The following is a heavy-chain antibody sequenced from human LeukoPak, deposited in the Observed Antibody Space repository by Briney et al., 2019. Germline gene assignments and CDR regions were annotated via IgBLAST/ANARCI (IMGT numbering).Heavy chain of an antibody. CDR2: LSHSGSS. D-gene: IGHD3-10*01. CDR1: GGSVSSYY. Sequence: SETLSLTCTVSGGSVSSYYWSWIRRPPGRGLEWIAYLSHSGSSDSNPSLTSRVTTLVDTSKNQFSLKLTSVTAADTAVYYCARYVVYGSGKYYFDYWGQGTLVTVSS. CDR3: ARYVVYGSGKYYFDY. J-gene: IGHJ4*02. V-gene: IGHV4-59*02.